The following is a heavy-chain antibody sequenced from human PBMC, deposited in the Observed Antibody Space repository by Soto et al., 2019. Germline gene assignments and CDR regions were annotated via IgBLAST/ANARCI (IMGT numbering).Heavy chain of an antibody. J-gene: IGHJ4*02. CDR2: LTWNSVGV. D-gene: IGHD6-13*01. CDR1: GFTFDDYS. Sequence: EVQLVESGGGLVQPGRALRLACAAAGFTFDDYSMHWVRQAPGKGLEWVSGLTWNSVGVTYADSVKGRFTMSRDRAKTSLYLQMNSLRLDDTALYYCVKRLYGNSWYGFDYCGQGTLVTVSS. CDR3: VKRLYGNSWYGFDY. V-gene: IGHV3-9*01.